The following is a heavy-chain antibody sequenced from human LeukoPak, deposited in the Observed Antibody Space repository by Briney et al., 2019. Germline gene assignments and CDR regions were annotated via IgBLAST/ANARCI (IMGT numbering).Heavy chain of an antibody. CDR1: GFTLSRHA. J-gene: IGHJ6*04. D-gene: IGHD3-10*02. V-gene: IGHV3-48*03. CDR2: ISSSGSTI. Sequence: GGSLRLSCAASGFTLSRHAMHWVRQAPGKGLEWVSYISSSGSTIYYADSVKGRFTISRDNAKNSLYLQMNSLRAEDTAVYYCAELGITMIGGVWGKGTTVTISS. CDR3: AELGITMIGGV.